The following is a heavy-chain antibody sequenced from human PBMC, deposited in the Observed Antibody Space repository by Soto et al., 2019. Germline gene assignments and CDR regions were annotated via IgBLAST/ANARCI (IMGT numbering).Heavy chain of an antibody. Sequence: PSETLSLTCTVSGGSISSRSFHWGWIRQPPGKGLEWIGSIYYSGSTYYSPSLKSRVTISVDTSKNQFSLKLSSVTAADTAVYYCARRERAAGTDWWFDPWGQGTLVPVS. CDR2: IYYSGST. CDR3: ARRERAAGTDWWFDP. J-gene: IGHJ5*02. D-gene: IGHD6-13*01. CDR1: GGSISSRSFH. V-gene: IGHV4-39*01.